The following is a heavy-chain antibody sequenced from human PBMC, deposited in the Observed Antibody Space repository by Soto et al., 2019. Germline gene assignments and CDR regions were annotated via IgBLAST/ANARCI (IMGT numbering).Heavy chain of an antibody. CDR3: ASTPAKESGLHNPAYYYGMDV. V-gene: IGHV4-31*03. CDR1: GGSISSGGYY. CDR2: IYYSGST. Sequence: SETLSLTCTVSGGSISSGGYYWSWIRQHPGKGLEWIGYIYYSGSTYYNPSLKSRVTISVDTSKNQFSLKLSSVTAADTAVYYCASTPAKESGLHNPAYYYGMDVWGQGTTVTVSS. J-gene: IGHJ6*02. D-gene: IGHD4-4*01.